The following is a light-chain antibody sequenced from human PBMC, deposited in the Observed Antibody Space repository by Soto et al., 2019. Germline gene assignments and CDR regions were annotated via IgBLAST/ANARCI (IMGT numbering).Light chain of an antibody. CDR1: QSVGSY. V-gene: IGKV3-11*01. J-gene: IGKJ1*01. CDR2: DAS. CDR3: QQYGSSGT. Sequence: EIVLTQSPVTLSLSPGERATLSCRASQSVGSYLAWYQQKPGQAPRLLIYDASNRATGTPARFSGSGSGTDFTLTISSLEPEDFAVYYCQQYGSSGTCGQGTKGDIK.